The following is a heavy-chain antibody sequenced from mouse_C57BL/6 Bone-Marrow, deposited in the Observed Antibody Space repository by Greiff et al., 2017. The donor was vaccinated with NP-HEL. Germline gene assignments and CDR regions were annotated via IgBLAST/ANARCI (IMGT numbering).Heavy chain of an antibody. Sequence: VQLQQSGPELVKPGASVKISCKASGYAFSSSWMNWVKQRPGKGLEWIGRIYPGDGDTNYNGKFKGKATLTADKSSSTAYMQLSSLTSEDSAVYFCARSRVVATGYFDYWGKGTTLTVSS. CDR2: IYPGDGDT. CDR3: ARSRVVATGYFDY. V-gene: IGHV1-82*01. CDR1: GYAFSSSW. J-gene: IGHJ2*01. D-gene: IGHD1-1*01.